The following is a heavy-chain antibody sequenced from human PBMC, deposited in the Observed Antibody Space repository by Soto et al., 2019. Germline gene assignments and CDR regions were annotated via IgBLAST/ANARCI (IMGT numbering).Heavy chain of an antibody. D-gene: IGHD1-1*01. CDR2: ISSSTSHT. Sequence: GGSLRLSCAVSGFTFSDYYMTWIRQAPGKGLEWVSYISSSTSHTNYADSVKGRFTISRDNSKNTLYLQMNSLRAEDTAVYYCAKSVYNWNDGFFDYWGQGTLVTVSS. CDR3: AKSVYNWNDGFFDY. CDR1: GFTFSDYY. J-gene: IGHJ4*02. V-gene: IGHV3-11*06.